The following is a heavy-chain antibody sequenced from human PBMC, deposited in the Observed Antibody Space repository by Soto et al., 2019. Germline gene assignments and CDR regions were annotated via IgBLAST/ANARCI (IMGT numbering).Heavy chain of an antibody. CDR2: IYYSGST. J-gene: IGHJ3*02. D-gene: IGHD3-9*01. CDR1: GGSISSGGYY. CDR3: ARAHILTGYDNKSPRGAFDI. Sequence: QVKLQESGPGLVKPSQTLSLTCTVSGGSISSGGYYWSWIRQHPGKGLEWIGYIYYSGSTYYNPSLKIRVTISLNTSKNQFSLKLSSVTAADTAVYYCARAHILTGYDNKSPRGAFDIWGQGTMVTVSS. V-gene: IGHV4-31*03.